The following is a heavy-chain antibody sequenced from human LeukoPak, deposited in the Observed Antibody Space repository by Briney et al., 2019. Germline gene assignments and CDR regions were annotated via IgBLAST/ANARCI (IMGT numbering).Heavy chain of an antibody. D-gene: IGHD1-1*01. Sequence: SETLSLTCTVSGGSISNSYYWGWIRQPPRKGLEWIGSIYYSGSTYYNPSLKSRLTISVDTSKSQFSLKLSSVTAADTAVYYCARLRYNWILPGPDAFGIWGQGTMVTVSS. V-gene: IGHV4-39*01. J-gene: IGHJ3*02. CDR3: ARLRYNWILPGPDAFGI. CDR2: IYYSGST. CDR1: GGSISNSYY.